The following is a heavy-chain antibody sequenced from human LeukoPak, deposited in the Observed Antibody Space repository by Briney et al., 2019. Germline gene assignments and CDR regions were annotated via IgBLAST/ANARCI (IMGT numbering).Heavy chain of an antibody. CDR3: ARGVLLWFGGVETWAWTGEDWFDP. V-gene: IGHV1-2*02. Sequence: PVASVKVSCKASGYTFANYAIHWVRQAPGQGLEWMGWINANSGGTKYAQKFQGRVTMTRDTSISTAYMELSSLRSDDTAVYYCARGVLLWFGGVETWAWTGEDWFDPWGQGTLVTVSS. D-gene: IGHD3-10*01. CDR2: INANSGGT. J-gene: IGHJ5*02. CDR1: GYTFANYA.